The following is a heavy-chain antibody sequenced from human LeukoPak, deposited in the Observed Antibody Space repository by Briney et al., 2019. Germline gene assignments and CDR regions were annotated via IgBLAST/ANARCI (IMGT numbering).Heavy chain of an antibody. CDR3: ARGADGVSSNSRGWFDP. Sequence: GGSLRLSCAASGFTFSSYAMHWVRQAPGKGLEWVAVISYDGSNKYYADSVKGRFTISRDNSKNTLYLQMNTLRAEDTAVYSCARGADGVSSNSRGWFDPWGQGTLVTVSS. D-gene: IGHD2-15*01. J-gene: IGHJ5*02. CDR2: ISYDGSNK. CDR1: GFTFSSYA. V-gene: IGHV3-30*04.